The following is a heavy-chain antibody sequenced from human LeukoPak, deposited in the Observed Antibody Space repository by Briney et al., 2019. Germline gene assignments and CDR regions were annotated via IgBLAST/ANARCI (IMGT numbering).Heavy chain of an antibody. J-gene: IGHJ3*02. Sequence: PGGSLRLSCAASGFTFSSYGMHWVRQAPGKGLEWVAFIRYDGSNKYYADSVKGRFTISRDNSKNTLYLQMNSLRAEDTAVYYCAKVQKGSGPPNDAFDIWGQGTMVTVSS. CDR2: IRYDGSNK. CDR3: AKVQKGSGPPNDAFDI. D-gene: IGHD6-19*01. CDR1: GFTFSSYG. V-gene: IGHV3-30*02.